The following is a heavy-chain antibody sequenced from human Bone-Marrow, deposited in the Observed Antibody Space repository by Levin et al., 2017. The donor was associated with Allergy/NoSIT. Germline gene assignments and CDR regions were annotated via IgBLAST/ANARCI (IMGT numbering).Heavy chain of an antibody. D-gene: IGHD2-15*01. CDR3: AKDRYCGGGSCYYLDP. Sequence: SGGSLRLSCAASGFTFSSYAMSWVRQAPGRGLEWVSAVAGSGGDTYYADSVKGRFTISRDNSKNTLYLQMNSLRVEDTAIYYCAKDRYCGGGSCYYLDPWGQGTLVTVSS. V-gene: IGHV3-23*01. CDR2: VAGSGGDT. CDR1: GFTFSSYA. J-gene: IGHJ5*02.